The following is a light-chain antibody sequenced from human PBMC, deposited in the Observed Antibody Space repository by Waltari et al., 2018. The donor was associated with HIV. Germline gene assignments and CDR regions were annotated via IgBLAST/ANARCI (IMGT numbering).Light chain of an antibody. CDR3: QQSYSTPLS. CDR2: GAS. J-gene: IGKJ4*01. V-gene: IGKV1-39*01. CDR1: QTIETY. Sequence: EIQMTQSPSSLSASRGDRVTITCLASQTIETYLNWYHQKPGKAPNLLIHGASSLQSGVPSRFSGSGSGTQFTLTISSLQPEDCGVYYCQQSYSTPLSFGGGTKV.